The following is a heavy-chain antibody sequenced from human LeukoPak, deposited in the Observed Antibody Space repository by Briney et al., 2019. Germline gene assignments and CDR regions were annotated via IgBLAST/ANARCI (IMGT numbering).Heavy chain of an antibody. CDR2: INPSGGST. CDR1: GYTFTSYY. V-gene: IGHV1-46*01. D-gene: IGHD3-22*01. J-gene: IGHJ1*01. Sequence: ASVKVSCKASGYTFTSYYMHWVRQAPGQGLEWMGIINPSGGSTSYAQKFQGRVTMTRDTSTSTVYMELSSLISGDTAVYYCARGPHYYDSSGYETGDFQHWGQGTLVTVSS. CDR3: ARGPHYYDSSGYETGDFQH.